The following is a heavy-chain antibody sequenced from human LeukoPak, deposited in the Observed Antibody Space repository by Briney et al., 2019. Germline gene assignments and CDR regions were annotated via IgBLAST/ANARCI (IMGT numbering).Heavy chain of an antibody. D-gene: IGHD2-15*01. J-gene: IGHJ5*02. CDR1: GGSISSYY. V-gene: IGHV4-59*01. Sequence: SETLSLTCTVSGGSISSYYWSWIRQSPGKGLEWIGYIYYSGSTNYNPSLKSRVTISVDTSKNQFSLKLSSVTAADTAVYYCARELGYCSGGSCPYNWFDPWGQGTLVTVSS. CDR2: IYYSGST. CDR3: ARELGYCSGGSCPYNWFDP.